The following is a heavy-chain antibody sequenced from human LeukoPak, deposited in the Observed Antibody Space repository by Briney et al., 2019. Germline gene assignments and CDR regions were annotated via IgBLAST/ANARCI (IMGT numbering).Heavy chain of an antibody. Sequence: GGSLRLSCAASGFSFSSYAMSWVRQAPGKGLEWVSAISGSGGTTYYADSVKGRFTISRDKSKNTLYLQMNSLRAEDTAVYYCAKDVLYCSSTSCSYYFDYWGQGTLVTVSS. CDR2: ISGSGGTT. V-gene: IGHV3-23*01. CDR1: GFSFSSYA. D-gene: IGHD2-2*01. J-gene: IGHJ4*02. CDR3: AKDVLYCSSTSCSYYFDY.